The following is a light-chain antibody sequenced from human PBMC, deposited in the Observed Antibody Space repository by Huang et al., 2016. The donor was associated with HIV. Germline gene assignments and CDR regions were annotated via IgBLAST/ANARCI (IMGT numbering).Light chain of an antibody. Sequence: TQFPATLSVSPGQRVTLSCRASQSVGGNVAWYQQRRGQAPRLLIYGASTRFPTIPDRFICSGSGTEVTLTISSLQSEDFAVYYCQQYDTWPPLTFGGGTKV. CDR1: QSVGGN. CDR2: GAS. J-gene: IGKJ4*01. CDR3: QQYDTWPPLT. V-gene: IGKV3-15*01.